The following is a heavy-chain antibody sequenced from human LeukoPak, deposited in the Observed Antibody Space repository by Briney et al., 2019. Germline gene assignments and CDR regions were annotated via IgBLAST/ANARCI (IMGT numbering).Heavy chain of an antibody. Sequence: ASVKVSCKASGGTFSSYAISWVRQAPGQGLEWMGGIIPIFGPANYAQKFQGRVTITADESTSTAYMELSSLRSEDTAVYYCAREGAVYYDSSGYFDYWGQGTLVTVSS. CDR2: IIPIFGPA. CDR1: GGTFSSYA. D-gene: IGHD3-22*01. J-gene: IGHJ4*02. CDR3: AREGAVYYDSSGYFDY. V-gene: IGHV1-69*13.